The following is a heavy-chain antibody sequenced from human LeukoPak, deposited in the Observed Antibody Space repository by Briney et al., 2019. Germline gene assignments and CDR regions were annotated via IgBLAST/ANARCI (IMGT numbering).Heavy chain of an antibody. J-gene: IGHJ6*02. CDR2: IGGSGGRT. Sequence: GGSLRLSCAATGFTFRSHAMNWVRQAPGKGLEWVSSIGGSGGRTYYADSVTGRFTTSRDNSKNTVYLQMNSLRAADTAVYYCARGRIAVALYYGMDVWGHGTTVTVFS. V-gene: IGHV3-23*01. D-gene: IGHD6-19*01. CDR3: ARGRIAVALYYGMDV. CDR1: GFTFRSHA.